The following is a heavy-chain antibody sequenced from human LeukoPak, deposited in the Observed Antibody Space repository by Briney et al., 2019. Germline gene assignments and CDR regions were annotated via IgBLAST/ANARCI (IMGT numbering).Heavy chain of an antibody. D-gene: IGHD1-26*01. J-gene: IGHJ6*03. Sequence: PGGSLRLSCTASGFTFSSYGMHWVRQAPGKGLEWVAVISYDGSNKYYADSVKGRFTISRDNSKNTLYLQMNSLRAEDTAVYYCAKDQELLHYYMDVWGKGTTVTVSS. CDR1: GFTFSSYG. CDR3: AKDQELLHYYMDV. CDR2: ISYDGSNK. V-gene: IGHV3-30*18.